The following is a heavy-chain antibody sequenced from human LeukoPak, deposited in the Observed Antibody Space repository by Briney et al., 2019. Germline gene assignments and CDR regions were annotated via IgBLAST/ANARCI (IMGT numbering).Heavy chain of an antibody. CDR2: ISYDGSNK. CDR1: GFTFSSYA. CDR3: ARRRGVTFGDFDY. Sequence: QPGRSLRLSCAASGFTFSSYAMHWVRQAPGKGLEWVAVISYDGSNKYYADSVKGRFTISRDNSKNTLYLQMNSLRAEDTAVYYCARRRGVTFGDFDYWGQGTLVTVSS. V-gene: IGHV3-30*04. J-gene: IGHJ4*02. D-gene: IGHD3-10*01.